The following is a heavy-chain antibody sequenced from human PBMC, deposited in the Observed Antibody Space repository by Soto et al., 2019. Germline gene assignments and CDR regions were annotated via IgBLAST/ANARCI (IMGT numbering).Heavy chain of an antibody. CDR2: VSTSGNV. CDR3: ARDNNDFWSLYPLAFDD. D-gene: IGHD3-3*01. J-gene: IGHJ4*02. Sequence: SETLSLTCTVSGASVSSATYYWSWIGQPAGKGLEWIGRVSTSGNVVSKASLRSRLTMSVDTSKNQFSLRLTSVTAVDTAVYYCARDNNDFWSLYPLAFDDWGQGALVTVSS. CDR1: GASVSSATYY. V-gene: IGHV4-4*07.